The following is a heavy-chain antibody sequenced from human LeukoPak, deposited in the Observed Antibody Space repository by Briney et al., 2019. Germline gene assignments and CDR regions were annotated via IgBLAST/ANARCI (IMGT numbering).Heavy chain of an antibody. CDR3: ARLVLHYYYDSSGPEY. Sequence: SETLSLTCTVSGGSISSSSYYWGWLRQPPGKGLEWIGSIYYSGSTYYNPSLKSRVTISVDTSKNQFSLKLSSVTAADTAVYYCARLVLHYYYDSSGPEYWGQGTLVTVSS. V-gene: IGHV4-39*01. CDR1: GGSISSSSYY. CDR2: IYYSGST. D-gene: IGHD3-22*01. J-gene: IGHJ4*02.